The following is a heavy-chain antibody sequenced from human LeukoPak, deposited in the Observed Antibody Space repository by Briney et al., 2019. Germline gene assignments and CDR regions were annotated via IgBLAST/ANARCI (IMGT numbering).Heavy chain of an antibody. CDR1: GGSFSGYY. CDR3: ARTVNAWFDP. Sequence: PSETLSLTCAVYGGSFSGYYWSWIRQPPGKGLEWIGEINHSGSTNYNPSLKSRVTISVDTSKNQFSLKLSSVTAADTAVYYCARTVNAWFDPWGQGTLVTVSS. V-gene: IGHV4-34*01. D-gene: IGHD3-16*02. CDR2: INHSGST. J-gene: IGHJ5*02.